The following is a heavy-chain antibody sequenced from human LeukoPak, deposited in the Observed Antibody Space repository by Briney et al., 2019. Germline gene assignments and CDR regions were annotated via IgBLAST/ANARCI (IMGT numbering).Heavy chain of an antibody. Sequence: GRSLRLSCAASGFTFSGFSMHWVRQAPGKGLEWVALIPSDGNSEYYADSVKGRFAISRDNSKNTLYLQMSSLRGEDTAVYHCASCCSGGSCYSCYYYGMDVWGQGTTVTVSS. CDR1: GFTFSGFS. J-gene: IGHJ6*02. V-gene: IGHV3-30*09. D-gene: IGHD2-15*01. CDR3: ASCCSGGSCYSCYYYGMDV. CDR2: IPSDGNSE.